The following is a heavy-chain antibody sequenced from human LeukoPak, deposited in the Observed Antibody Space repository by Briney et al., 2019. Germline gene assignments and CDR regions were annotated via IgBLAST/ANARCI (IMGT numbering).Heavy chain of an antibody. Sequence: EASVKVSCKASGYTFTSYDFNWVRQATGQRPEWMGWMSPNSGDTGYAQKLQGRVTMTTDTSTSTAYMELRSLRSDDTAVYYCARDGSGSGSYFPYYYYYGMDVWGQGTTVTVSS. D-gene: IGHD3-10*01. CDR2: MSPNSGDT. V-gene: IGHV1-8*01. J-gene: IGHJ6*02. CDR1: GYTFTSYD. CDR3: ARDGSGSGSYFPYYYYYGMDV.